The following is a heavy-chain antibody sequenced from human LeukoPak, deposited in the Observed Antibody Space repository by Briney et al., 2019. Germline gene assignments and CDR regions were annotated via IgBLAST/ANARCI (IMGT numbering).Heavy chain of an antibody. Sequence: GGSLRLSCAASGFTFSSYSMNWVRQAPGKGLEWVSYISSSSSTIYYADSVKGRFTISRDNAKNSLYLQMNSLRAEDTAVYYCARVRYFDCADYWGQGTLVTVSS. CDR3: ARVRYFDCADY. V-gene: IGHV3-48*01. CDR2: ISSSSSTI. J-gene: IGHJ4*02. CDR1: GFTFSSYS. D-gene: IGHD3-9*01.